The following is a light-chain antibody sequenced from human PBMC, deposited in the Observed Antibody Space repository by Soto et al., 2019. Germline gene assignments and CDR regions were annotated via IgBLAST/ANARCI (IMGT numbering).Light chain of an antibody. V-gene: IGKV1-39*01. CDR3: QQSYQTPWT. CDR2: TSS. J-gene: IGKJ1*01. Sequence: SQMTQSPSALSASVGDRITMTCRASQTSSTYLNWYQQKPGKAPKLLISTSSTLQSVVPSRFSGSGSGTECTLSLSGLQRDGVVPYVCQQSYQTPWTFGLGKKV. CDR1: QTSSTY.